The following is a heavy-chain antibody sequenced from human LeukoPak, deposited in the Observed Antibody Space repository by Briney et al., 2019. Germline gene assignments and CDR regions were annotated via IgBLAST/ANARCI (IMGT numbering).Heavy chain of an antibody. CDR2: ISYLSSHV. V-gene: IGHV3-21*01. J-gene: IGHJ4*02. CDR1: GFTFSDYD. Sequence: GGSLRLSCSASGFTFSDYDMNWVRQAPGKGLEWVSSISYLSSHVYYGDSVKGRLSISRDNAKNSLYMQMNSLGAEDTAIYYCGRAFPPLRTSSAGDLWGQGILVTVSS. D-gene: IGHD3-16*01. CDR3: GRAFPPLRTSSAGDL.